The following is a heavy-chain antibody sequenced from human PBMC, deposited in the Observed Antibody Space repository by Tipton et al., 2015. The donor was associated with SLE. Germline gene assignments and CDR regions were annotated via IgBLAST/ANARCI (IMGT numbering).Heavy chain of an antibody. CDR3: ARGSRCHDSSGYHWFLDL. D-gene: IGHD3-22*01. Sequence: TLSLTCTVSGGSISSYYWSWIRQPPGKGLEWIGYIYYSGSTNYNPSLKSRVTISVDTSKNQFSLKLSSVTAADTAVYYCARGSRCHDSSGYHWFLDLWGRGTLVTVSS. CDR2: IYYSGST. J-gene: IGHJ2*01. V-gene: IGHV4-59*01. CDR1: GGSISSYY.